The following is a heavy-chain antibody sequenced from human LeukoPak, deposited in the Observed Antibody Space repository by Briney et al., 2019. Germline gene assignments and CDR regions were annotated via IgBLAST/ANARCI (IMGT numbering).Heavy chain of an antibody. Sequence: GGSLRLSCAASGFTFTGYSMNWVRQAPGKRLEWVSTISGGGGSTYYADSVKGRFTISRDNSKNTLYLQVNSLRAEDTAVYYCAKVLLRGAFDYWGQGTLVTVSS. D-gene: IGHD1-26*01. CDR2: ISGGGGST. CDR3: AKVLLRGAFDY. V-gene: IGHV3-23*01. J-gene: IGHJ4*02. CDR1: GFTFTGYS.